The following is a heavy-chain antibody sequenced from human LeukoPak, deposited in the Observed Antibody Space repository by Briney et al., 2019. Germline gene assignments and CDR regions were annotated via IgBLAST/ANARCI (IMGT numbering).Heavy chain of an antibody. Sequence: PSETLSLTCAVYGGSFSGNYWSWIRQPPGKGLEWIGEINHSGSTNYNPSLKSRVTISVDTSKNQFSLKLSSVTAADTAVYYCARVRGSGSRRRLFDYWGQGTLVTVSS. CDR1: GGSFSGNY. V-gene: IGHV4-34*01. CDR2: INHSGST. J-gene: IGHJ4*02. CDR3: ARVRGSGSRRRLFDY. D-gene: IGHD3-10*01.